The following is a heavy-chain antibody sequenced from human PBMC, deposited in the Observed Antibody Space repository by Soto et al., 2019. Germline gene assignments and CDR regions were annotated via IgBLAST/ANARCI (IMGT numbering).Heavy chain of an antibody. J-gene: IGHJ6*02. CDR1: GFTFISYA. V-gene: IGHV3-30-3*01. CDR3: ARSRHGSGSYTHFYYGLDV. D-gene: IGHD3-10*01. CDR2: ISFDGSTE. Sequence: QVQLVESGGGVVQPGRSLRLSCAASGFTFISYAMHWVRQAPGKGLEWVAVISFDGSTEYYADSVKGRFTISRDNSKNPVYLQMNSLRAEDTAVYYCARSRHGSGSYTHFYYGLDVWGQGNTVTVSS.